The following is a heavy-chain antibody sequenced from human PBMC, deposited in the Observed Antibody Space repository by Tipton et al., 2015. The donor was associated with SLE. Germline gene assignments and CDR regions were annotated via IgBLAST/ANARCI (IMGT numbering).Heavy chain of an antibody. J-gene: IGHJ3*02. Sequence: RSLRLSCAASGFTFSSYAMHWVRQAPGKGLEWVGFIRSKAYGGTTEYAASVKGRFTISRDDSKSIAYLQMNSLKTEDTAVYYCSRRGVVVRAFDIWGQGTMVTVSS. CDR3: SRRGVVVRAFDI. CDR2: IRSKAYGGTT. V-gene: IGHV3-49*04. CDR1: GFTFSSYA. D-gene: IGHD2-2*01.